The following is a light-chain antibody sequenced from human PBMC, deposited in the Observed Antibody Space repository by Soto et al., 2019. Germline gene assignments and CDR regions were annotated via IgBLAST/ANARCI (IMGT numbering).Light chain of an antibody. Sequence: QSVLTQPPSVSGAPGQRVTISCTGSSSNIGAGYDVHWYQQLPGTAPRLLIYGNSNRPSGVPDRFSGSKSGTSASLAITGLQAEDEADYYCCSYAGSSTSYVFGTGTKVTVL. J-gene: IGLJ1*01. V-gene: IGLV1-40*01. CDR2: GNS. CDR3: CSYAGSSTSYV. CDR1: SSNIGAGYD.